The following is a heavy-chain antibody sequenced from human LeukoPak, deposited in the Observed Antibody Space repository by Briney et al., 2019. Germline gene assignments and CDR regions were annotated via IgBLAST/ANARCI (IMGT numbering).Heavy chain of an antibody. V-gene: IGHV3-7*01. D-gene: IGHD5-12*01. CDR1: GFTFSSYW. Sequence: QPGGSLRLSCAASGFTFSSYWMPWVRQTPGKGLEWVTNIKHDASEKYYADSVKGRFTISRDNAQNSFYLQMNSLRAEDTAVHYCARHRGYTGYDLYDYWGQGTLVTVSS. J-gene: IGHJ4*02. CDR2: IKHDASEK. CDR3: ARHRGYTGYDLYDY.